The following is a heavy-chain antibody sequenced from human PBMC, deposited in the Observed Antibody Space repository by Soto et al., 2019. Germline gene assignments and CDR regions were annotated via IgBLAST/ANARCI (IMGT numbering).Heavy chain of an antibody. CDR2: IYYSGST. V-gene: IGHV4-59*08. D-gene: IGHD1-1*01. Sequence: SETLSLTCTVSGGSISSYYWSWIRQPPGKGLEWIGYIYYSGSTNYNPSLKSRVTISVDTSKNQFSLKLSSVTAADTAVYYCARQAEEYSNWFDPWGQGTLVTVSS. CDR3: ARQAEEYSNWFDP. CDR1: GGSISSYY. J-gene: IGHJ5*02.